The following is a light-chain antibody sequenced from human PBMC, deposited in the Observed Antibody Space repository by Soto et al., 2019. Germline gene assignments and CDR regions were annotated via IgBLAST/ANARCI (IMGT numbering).Light chain of an antibody. J-gene: IGKJ4*01. CDR3: QQADSFPLS. CDR1: QSISIN. CDR2: GAS. Sequence: EIVMTQSPAILSVSPGERATLSCRASQSISINLAWYQQKLGQAPRLLIYGASTRATDIPARFSGSGSETEFTLTISSLQSEDFATYYCQQADSFPLSFGGGTKVEI. V-gene: IGKV3-15*01.